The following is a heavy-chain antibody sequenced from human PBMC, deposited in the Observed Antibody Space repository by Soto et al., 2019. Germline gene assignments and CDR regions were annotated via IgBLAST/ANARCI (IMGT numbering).Heavy chain of an antibody. CDR3: ARFTIFGSFDY. CDR2: IYYSGST. Sequence: QVQLQESGPGLVKPSETLSLTCTVSGGSISSYYWSWIRQPPGKGLEWIGYIYYSGSTNYNPSLESRVTISVDTSKNQFSLKLSSVTAADTAVYYCARFTIFGSFDYWGQGTLVTVSS. J-gene: IGHJ4*02. CDR1: GGSISSYY. V-gene: IGHV4-59*01. D-gene: IGHD3-3*01.